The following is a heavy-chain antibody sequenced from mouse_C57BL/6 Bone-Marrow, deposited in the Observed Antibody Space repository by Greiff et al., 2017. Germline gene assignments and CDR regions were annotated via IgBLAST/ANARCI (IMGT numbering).Heavy chain of an antibody. J-gene: IGHJ4*01. V-gene: IGHV5-17*01. Sequence: EVKVEESGGGLVKPGGSLKLSCAASGFTFSDYGMHWVRQAPEKGLEWVAYISSGSSTIYYADTVKGRFTISRDNAKNTLFLQMTSLRSEDTAMYYCARPLWDAMDYWGQGTSVTVSS. CDR3: ARPLWDAMDY. CDR2: ISSGSSTI. CDR1: GFTFSDYG. D-gene: IGHD4-1*01.